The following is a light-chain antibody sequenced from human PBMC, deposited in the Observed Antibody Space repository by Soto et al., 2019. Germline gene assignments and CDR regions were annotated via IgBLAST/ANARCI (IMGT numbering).Light chain of an antibody. V-gene: IGLV7-46*01. CDR3: LLSYSGVVVG. CDR1: TGAVTSGHY. Sequence: QAVVTQEPSLTVSPGGTVTLTCGSSTGAVTSGHYPYWFQQKPGQAPRTLIYDTSNKHSWTPARFSGSLLGGKAALTLSGAQPEDEADYYCLLSYSGVVVGFGGGTKLTVL. CDR2: DTS. J-gene: IGLJ2*01.